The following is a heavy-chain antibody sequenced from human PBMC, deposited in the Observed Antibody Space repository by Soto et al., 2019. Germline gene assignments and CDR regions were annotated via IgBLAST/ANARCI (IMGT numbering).Heavy chain of an antibody. V-gene: IGHV4-39*01. Sequence: QLQLQESGPGLVKPSETLSLTCSVSGGSIGSPTYYWGWIRQPPGKGLEWIGSIYYSGSTYYSPPLKSRVTISVDTSKNQFSLKVSSVTAADTAVYYCARLPGITTSRRDYWGQGTLVTVSS. J-gene: IGHJ4*02. D-gene: IGHD1-1*01. CDR3: ARLPGITTSRRDY. CDR1: GGSIGSPTYY. CDR2: IYYSGST.